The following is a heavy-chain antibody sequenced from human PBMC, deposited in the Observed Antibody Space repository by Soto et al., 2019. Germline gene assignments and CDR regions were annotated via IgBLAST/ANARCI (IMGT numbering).Heavy chain of an antibody. V-gene: IGHV3-30-3*01. CDR1: GFPFSSYA. Sequence: SLRLSCAASGFPFSSYAMHWVRQAPGKGLEWVAVISYDGSNKYYADSVKGRFTMSRDNSKNTLYLPMNSLRAEDTAVYYCARDLSALAVAGTLFDYWGQGTLVTVSS. CDR3: ARDLSALAVAGTLFDY. CDR2: ISYDGSNK. J-gene: IGHJ4*02. D-gene: IGHD6-19*01.